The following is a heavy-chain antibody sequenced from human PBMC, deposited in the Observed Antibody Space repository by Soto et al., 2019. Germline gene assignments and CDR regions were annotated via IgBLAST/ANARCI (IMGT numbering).Heavy chain of an antibody. CDR2: IYYSGST. CDR3: ARSMTTVTTLYFDY. V-gene: IGHV4-59*01. D-gene: IGHD4-17*01. Sequence: PSETLSLTCTVSGGSISSYYWSWIRQPPGNGLEWIGYIYYSGSTNYNPSLKSRVTISVDTSKNQFSLKLSSVTAADTAVYYCARSMTTVTTLYFDYWGQGTLVTVSS. CDR1: GGSISSYY. J-gene: IGHJ4*02.